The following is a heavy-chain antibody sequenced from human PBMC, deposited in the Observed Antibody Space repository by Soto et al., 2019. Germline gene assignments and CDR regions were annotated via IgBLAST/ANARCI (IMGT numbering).Heavy chain of an antibody. CDR3: AKDYSYDSSGVLDY. V-gene: IGHV3-23*01. Sequence: GGSLRLSCAASEFTFKSYAMSWVRQAQGEGLEWVSAISYIGDSTYYADSVKGRFTISRDNSKNTLFLQMDSLRPEDTAVYFCAKDYSYDSSGVLDYWGQGTLVTVSS. CDR2: ISYIGDST. D-gene: IGHD3-22*01. CDR1: EFTFKSYA. J-gene: IGHJ4*02.